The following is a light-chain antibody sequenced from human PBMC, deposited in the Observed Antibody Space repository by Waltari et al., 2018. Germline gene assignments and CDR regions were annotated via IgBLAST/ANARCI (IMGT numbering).Light chain of an antibody. CDR3: AAWDDSLNGPV. V-gene: IGLV1-44*01. CDR2: RNN. Sequence: QSVLTQPPSASGTPGQRVTIPCSGSRPNTGSNYVNWYQQLPGTAPKLLIYRNNQRPSGVPDRFSGSKSGTSASLAISGLQSEDEADYYCAAWDDSLNGPVFGGGTKLTVL. CDR1: RPNTGSNY. J-gene: IGLJ3*02.